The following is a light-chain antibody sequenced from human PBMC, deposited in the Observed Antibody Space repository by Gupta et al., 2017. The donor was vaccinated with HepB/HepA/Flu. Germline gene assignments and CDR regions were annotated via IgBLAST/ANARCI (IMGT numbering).Light chain of an antibody. CDR1: QSVSSY. CDR3: QQRSNWPPT. CDR2: DAS. V-gene: IGKV3-11*01. J-gene: IGKJ4*01. Sequence: EIVLTQSPATLSLSPGERATLSCRASQSVSSYLAWYQQKPGQAPRLLIYDASNRATGIPARFSGSGSGTDFTLTISSREPEDFAVYYCQQRSNWPPTFGGGTKVEIK.